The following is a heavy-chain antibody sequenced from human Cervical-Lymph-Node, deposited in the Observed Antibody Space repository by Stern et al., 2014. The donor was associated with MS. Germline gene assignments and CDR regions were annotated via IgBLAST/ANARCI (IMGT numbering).Heavy chain of an antibody. CDR2: IHPYASDT. J-gene: IGHJ4*02. CDR3: ARHVQGFDY. V-gene: IGHV5-51*01. Sequence: EVQLVQSGAEVKKPGESLKISCKLSGYSFTIYYIAWGRQMTGKGLEWMGFIHPYASDTTYSPSFQGQVTISADKSIATAYLQWSSLRASDTAMYYCARHVQGFDYWGQGTLVTVSS. CDR1: GYSFTIYY.